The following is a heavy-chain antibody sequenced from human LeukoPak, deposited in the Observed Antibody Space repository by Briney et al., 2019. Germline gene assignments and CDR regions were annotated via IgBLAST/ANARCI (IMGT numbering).Heavy chain of an antibody. CDR2: IYYSGST. CDR3: ARRTFGGVIKY. J-gene: IGHJ4*02. CDR1: GGSITSNSYY. Sequence: SETLSLTCTVCGGSITSNSYYWGWIRQPPGKGLEWIGSIYYSGSTYYNPSLKRRVTISIDTSKNQFSLKLSSVTAADTSVYYCARRTFGGVIKYWGQGTLVTVSS. V-gene: IGHV4-39*07. D-gene: IGHD3-16*02.